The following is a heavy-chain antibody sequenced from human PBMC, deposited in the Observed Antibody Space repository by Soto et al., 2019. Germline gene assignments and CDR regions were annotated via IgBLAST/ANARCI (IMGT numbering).Heavy chain of an antibody. CDR1: GCTFTGCY. J-gene: IGHJ4*02. V-gene: IGHV1-2*02. Sequence: AAVKVSCKASGCTFTGCYMHWVRQAPGRGREWMGWINPNRGGTNYAQKFQGRVTMTRDTSISTAYMELSRLRSDDTARYYCARSHYDFWSGYPLVFDYWGQGTLVTVSS. CDR3: ARSHYDFWSGYPLVFDY. D-gene: IGHD3-3*01. CDR2: INPNRGGT.